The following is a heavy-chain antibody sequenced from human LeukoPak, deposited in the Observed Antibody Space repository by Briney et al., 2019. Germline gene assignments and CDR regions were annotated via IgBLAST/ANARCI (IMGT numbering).Heavy chain of an antibody. Sequence: GGSLRLSCVASGFNFSTYSMNWVRQAPGKGLEWVSAISTSSRYIYYADSVKGRFTTSRDNAKNSLYLQINSLRAEDTALYYCARLRTTGTFDYWGQGTLVTVSS. V-gene: IGHV3-21*01. CDR2: ISTSSRYI. D-gene: IGHD1-1*01. CDR1: GFNFSTYS. CDR3: ARLRTTGTFDY. J-gene: IGHJ4*02.